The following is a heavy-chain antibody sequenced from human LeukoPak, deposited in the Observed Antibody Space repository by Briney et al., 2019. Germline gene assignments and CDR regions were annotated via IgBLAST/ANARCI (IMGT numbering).Heavy chain of an antibody. CDR2: INPNSGGT. CDR3: VGRSSSLPREVDY. Sequence: ASVKVSCKASGYTFTDYYMHWVRQAPGQGLEWMGWINPNSGGTNYAQKFQGRVTMTRDTSISTAYMELSRLRSDDTAVYYRVGRSSSLPREVDYWGQGTLVTVSS. CDR1: GYTFTDYY. V-gene: IGHV1-2*02. J-gene: IGHJ4*02. D-gene: IGHD6-6*01.